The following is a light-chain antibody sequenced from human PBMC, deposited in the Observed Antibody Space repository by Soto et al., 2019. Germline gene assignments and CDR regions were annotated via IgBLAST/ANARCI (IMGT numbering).Light chain of an antibody. CDR2: EVS. V-gene: IGLV2-14*01. J-gene: IGLJ1*01. CDR3: SSYTSSSTYV. CDR1: SSDVGGYNY. Sequence: QSVLTQPASVSGSPGQSITISCTGTSSDVGGYNYVSWYQQHPGKAPKLMIYEVSNRPSGVSNRFSGSKSGNTASLTISGLQAEDEADYDSSSYTSSSTYVCGTGTKVTVL.